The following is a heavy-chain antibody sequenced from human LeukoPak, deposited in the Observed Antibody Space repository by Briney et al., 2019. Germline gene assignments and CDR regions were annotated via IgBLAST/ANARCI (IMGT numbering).Heavy chain of an antibody. J-gene: IGHJ4*02. CDR2: IRYDGSNK. CDR1: GFTFSSYG. CDR3: AKDLDRMIVVVTNFDY. V-gene: IGHV3-30*02. Sequence: GGSLRLSCAASGFTFSSYGMHWVRQAPGKGLEWVAFIRYDGSNKYYADSVKGRFTISRDNSKNTQYLQMNCLRAEDTAVYYCAKDLDRMIVVVTNFDYWGQGTLVTVSS. D-gene: IGHD3-22*01.